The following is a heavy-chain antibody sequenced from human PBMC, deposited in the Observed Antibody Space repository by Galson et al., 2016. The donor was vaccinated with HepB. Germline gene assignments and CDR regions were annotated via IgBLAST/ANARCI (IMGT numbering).Heavy chain of an antibody. CDR3: ARDGSLLTPLDY. CDR2: IHHTGRA. Sequence: TLSLTCTVSGASIISNNYFWSWVRQQEGRGLEWIAYIHHTGRAYYNLSFSSRFIISVDTSRNQFSLKVNSVNAADTAVYYCARDGSLLTPLDYWGQGTLVTVSS. V-gene: IGHV4-31*03. J-gene: IGHJ4*02. D-gene: IGHD2-21*01. CDR1: GASIISNNYF.